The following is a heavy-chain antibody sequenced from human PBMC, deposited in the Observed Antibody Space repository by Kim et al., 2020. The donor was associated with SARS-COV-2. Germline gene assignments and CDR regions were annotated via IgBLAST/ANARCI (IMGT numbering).Heavy chain of an antibody. CDR3: ARFHSGYALDY. D-gene: IGHD2-8*01. J-gene: IGHJ4*02. CDR1: GGSISSYY. V-gene: IGHV4-59*13. Sequence: SETLSLTCTVSGGSISSYYWSWIRQPPGKGLEWIGYIYYSGSTNYNPSLKSRVTISVDTSKNQFSLKLSSVTAADTAVYYCARFHSGYALDYWGQGTLVTVSS. CDR2: IYYSGST.